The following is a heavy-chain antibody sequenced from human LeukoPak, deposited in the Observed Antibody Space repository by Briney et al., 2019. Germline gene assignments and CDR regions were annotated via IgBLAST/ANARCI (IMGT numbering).Heavy chain of an antibody. CDR1: GGSIRSSYYY. J-gene: IGHJ4*02. CDR2: IYDSGST. Sequence: SETLSLTCTVSGGSIRSSYYYWGWIRQPPGKGLEWIGSIYDSGSTYYNPSLKSRVTISVDTSKNQFSLKLSSVTAADTAVYYCAASSGWPRFDYWGQGTLVTVSS. V-gene: IGHV4-39*07. D-gene: IGHD6-19*01. CDR3: AASSGWPRFDY.